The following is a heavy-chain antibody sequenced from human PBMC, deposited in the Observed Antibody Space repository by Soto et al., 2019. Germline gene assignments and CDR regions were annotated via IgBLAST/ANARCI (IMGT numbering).Heavy chain of an antibody. V-gene: IGHV4-34*12. D-gene: IGHD6-19*01. J-gene: IGHJ4*02. CDR3: ARRYGWLYFDY. CDR1: GGSFSGYF. Sequence: PSETLSLTCAVYGGSFSGYFWGWIRQPPGKGLEWIGTIFYSGSTYYNPSLKSRVTIFVDTSKNQFSLRLISVTAADTALYYCARRYGWLYFDYWGQGSLVTVSS. CDR2: IFYSGST.